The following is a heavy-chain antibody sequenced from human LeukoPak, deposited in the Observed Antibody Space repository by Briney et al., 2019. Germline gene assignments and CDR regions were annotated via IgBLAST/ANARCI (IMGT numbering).Heavy chain of an antibody. J-gene: IGHJ4*02. CDR3: ARGQGTVTTH. CDR2: IYYSGTT. CDR1: GGSISSSSYC. V-gene: IGHV4-39*01. D-gene: IGHD4-17*01. Sequence: SETLSLTCTVSGGSISSSSYCWGWIRQPPGKGREWIGSIYYSGTTYYNPSLKSRVTISVDTSKNQFSLKLSSVTAADTAVYYCARGQGTVTTHWGQGTLVTVSS.